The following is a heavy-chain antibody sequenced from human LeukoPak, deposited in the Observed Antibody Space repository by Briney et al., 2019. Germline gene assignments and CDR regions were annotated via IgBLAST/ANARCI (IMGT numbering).Heavy chain of an antibody. J-gene: IGHJ4*02. CDR2: ISSSSSYI. V-gene: IGHV3-21*01. CDR1: GFTFSSYS. D-gene: IGHD6-13*01. CDR3: ARVSRGIAAAGTEVSDY. Sequence: GGSLRLSCAASGFTFSSYSMNWVRQAPGKGLEWVSSISSSSSYIYYADSVKGRFTISRDNAKNSLYLQMNSLRAEDTAVYYCARVSRGIAAAGTEVSDYWGQGTLVTVSS.